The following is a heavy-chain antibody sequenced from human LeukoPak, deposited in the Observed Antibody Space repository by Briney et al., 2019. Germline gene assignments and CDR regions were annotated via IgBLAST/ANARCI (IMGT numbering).Heavy chain of an antibody. J-gene: IGHJ4*02. V-gene: IGHV1-24*01. CDR3: AIGAMVRDFDY. CDR2: FDPEDGET. D-gene: IGHD3-10*01. Sequence: GASVKVSCKVSGYTLTELSMHWVRQAPGKGLEWMGGFDPEDGETIYAQKFQERVTITRDMSTSTAYMELSSLRSEDTAVYYCAIGAMVRDFDYWGQGTLVTVSS. CDR1: GYTLTELS.